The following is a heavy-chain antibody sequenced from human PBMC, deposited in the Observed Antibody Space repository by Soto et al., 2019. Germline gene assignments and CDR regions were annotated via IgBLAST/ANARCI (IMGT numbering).Heavy chain of an antibody. CDR2: IWYDGSNK. D-gene: IGHD3-22*01. CDR3: ARDLRDELYYYDSSGPFDY. CDR1: GFTFSSYG. V-gene: IGHV3-33*01. J-gene: IGHJ4*02. Sequence: QVQLVESGGGVVQPGRSLRLSCAASGFTFSSYGMHWVSQAPGKGLEWVAVIWYDGSNKYYADSVKGRFTISRDNSKNTLYLQMTSLRAEDTAVYYFARDLRDELYYYDSSGPFDYWGQGTLVTVSS.